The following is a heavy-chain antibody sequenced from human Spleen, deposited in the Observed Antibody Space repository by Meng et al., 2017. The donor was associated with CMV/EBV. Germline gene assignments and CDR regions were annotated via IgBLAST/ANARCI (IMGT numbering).Heavy chain of an antibody. CDR3: ARVPYDSGGYPHYGMDV. V-gene: IGHV4-39*07. D-gene: IGHD3-22*01. CDR2: THYSGST. CDR1: GDSIRSGDYY. J-gene: IGHJ6*02. Sequence: GSLRLSCSVSGDSIRSGDYYWGWIRQSPGKGLEWIANTHYSGSTFYNPSLKSRVTISLDTSKNKFSLKLRSVTAADTAVYYCARVPYDSGGYPHYGMDVWGQGTAVTVSS.